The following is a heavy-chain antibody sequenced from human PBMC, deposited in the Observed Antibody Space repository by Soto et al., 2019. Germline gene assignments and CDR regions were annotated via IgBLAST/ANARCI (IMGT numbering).Heavy chain of an antibody. CDR2: IYWDDDK. V-gene: IGHV2-5*02. CDR3: ARTSSGYADFDL. J-gene: IGHJ4*02. CDR1: GFSLNASAEG. Sequence: SGPTLVNPTQTLTLTCTFSGFSLNASAEGVGWIRQPRGKALEWLALIYWDDDKHYSPSLKSRLTIAKDTSKNQVVLTMTNMDPLDTATYFCARTSSGYADFDLWGQGTLVTVSS. D-gene: IGHD3-22*01.